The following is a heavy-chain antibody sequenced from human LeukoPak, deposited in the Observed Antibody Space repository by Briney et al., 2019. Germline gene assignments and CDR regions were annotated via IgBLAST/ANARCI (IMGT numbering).Heavy chain of an antibody. J-gene: IGHJ6*02. CDR2: MNPNSGNT. Sequence: GASVKVSCKASGYTFTSYDINWVRQATGQGLEWMGWMNPNSGNTGYAQKFQGRVTMTRNTSISTAYMELSSLRSEDTAVYYCARTRIAVAGTSDYYYGMDVWGQGTTATVSS. CDR1: GYTFTSYD. D-gene: IGHD6-19*01. V-gene: IGHV1-8*01. CDR3: ARTRIAVAGTSDYYYGMDV.